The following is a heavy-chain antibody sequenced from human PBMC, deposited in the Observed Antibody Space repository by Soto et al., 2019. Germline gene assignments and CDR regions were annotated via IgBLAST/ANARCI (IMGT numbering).Heavy chain of an antibody. CDR3: ASDLGYCSSTSCPSTYYYYMDV. V-gene: IGHV1-18*01. Sequence: ASVKVSCKASGYTLTSYGISWVRQAPGQGLEWMGWISAYNGNTNYAQKLQGRVTMTTDTSTSTAYMELRSLRSDDTAVYYCASDLGYCSSTSCPSTYYYYMDVWGKGTTVTVSS. D-gene: IGHD2-2*01. CDR1: GYTLTSYG. J-gene: IGHJ6*03. CDR2: ISAYNGNT.